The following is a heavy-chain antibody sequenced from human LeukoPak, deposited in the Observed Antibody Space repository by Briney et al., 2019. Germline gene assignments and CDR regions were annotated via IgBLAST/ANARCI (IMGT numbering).Heavy chain of an antibody. CDR2: ISGSGGST. Sequence: GGSLRLSCAASGFTFSSYAMSWVRQAPGKGLEWVSAISGSGGSTYYADSVKGRSTISRGNSKNTLYLQMNSLRAEDTAVYYCAKDRFRVTSFDYWGQGTLVTVSS. J-gene: IGHJ4*02. CDR1: GFTFSSYA. D-gene: IGHD2-21*02. V-gene: IGHV3-23*01. CDR3: AKDRFRVTSFDY.